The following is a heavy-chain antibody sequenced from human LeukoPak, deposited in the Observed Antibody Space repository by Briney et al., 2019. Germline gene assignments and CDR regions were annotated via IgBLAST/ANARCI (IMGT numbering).Heavy chain of an antibody. CDR3: ARGVAIAGDAFDI. Sequence: GGSLRLSCAASGFTFSSYAMSWIRQAPGKGLEWVSYISSSGSTIYYADSVKGRFTISRDNAKNSLYLQMNSLRAEDTAVYYCARGVAIAGDAFDIWGQGTMVTVSS. CDR2: ISSSGSTI. J-gene: IGHJ3*02. V-gene: IGHV3-11*01. CDR1: GFTFSSYA. D-gene: IGHD5-12*01.